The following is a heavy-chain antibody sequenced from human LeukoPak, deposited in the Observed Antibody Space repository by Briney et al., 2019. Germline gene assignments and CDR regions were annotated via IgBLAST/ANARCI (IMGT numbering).Heavy chain of an antibody. CDR1: GYIFTSYW. D-gene: IGHD3-22*01. CDR3: ARQDSSGYYFYY. Sequence: RGESLKISCMASGYIFTSYWFCGGRQMPGKGVVWRGIIYPGGSDTGYSPSFQGQVTLSADTSLSTFSLQWSSLKASDTAAYYCARQDSSGYYFYYWGQGTLGSVSS. J-gene: IGHJ4*02. V-gene: IGHV5-51*01. CDR2: IYPGGSDT.